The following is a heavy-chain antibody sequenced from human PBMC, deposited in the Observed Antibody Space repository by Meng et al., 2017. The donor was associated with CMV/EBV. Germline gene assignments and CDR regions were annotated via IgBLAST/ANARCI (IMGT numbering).Heavy chain of an antibody. Sequence: GSLRLSCTVSGGSISSSSYYWGWIRQPPGKGLEWIGEINHSGSTNYNPSLKSRVTISVDTSKNQFSLKLSSVTAADTAVYYCASRRSPHAFDIWGQGTMVTVSS. CDR2: INHSGST. CDR1: GGSISSSSYY. CDR3: ASRRSPHAFDI. V-gene: IGHV4-39*07. J-gene: IGHJ3*02.